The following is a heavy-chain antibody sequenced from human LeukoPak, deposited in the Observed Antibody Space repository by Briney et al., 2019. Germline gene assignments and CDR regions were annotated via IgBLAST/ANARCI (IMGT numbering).Heavy chain of an antibody. CDR1: GGSISSYY. CDR2: IYYSGST. V-gene: IGHV4-59*08. J-gene: IGHJ4*02. Sequence: SETLSLTCTVSGGSISSYYWSWIRQPPGKGLEWIGYIYYSGSTNYNPSLKSRVTISVDTSKNQFSLKLSSVTAADTAVYYCASLHARASGRYIDYWGPGTLVTVSS. D-gene: IGHD3-10*01. CDR3: ASLHARASGRYIDY.